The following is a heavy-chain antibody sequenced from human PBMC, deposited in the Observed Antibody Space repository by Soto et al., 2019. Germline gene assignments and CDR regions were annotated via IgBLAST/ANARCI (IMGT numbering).Heavy chain of an antibody. CDR3: AREGTPIDY. D-gene: IGHD1-1*01. CDR1: GYTFTNFG. V-gene: IGHV1-18*01. CDR2: ISAYNGNT. J-gene: IGHJ4*02. Sequence: QVQLVQSGAEVKKPGASVKVSCKASGYTFTNFGISWVRQAPGQGLEWMGWISAYNGNTNYAQKCQGRVTMTTDTTTTTAHMEVRSLKFDHAAVYYRAREGTPIDYWGKGTLVNVSS.